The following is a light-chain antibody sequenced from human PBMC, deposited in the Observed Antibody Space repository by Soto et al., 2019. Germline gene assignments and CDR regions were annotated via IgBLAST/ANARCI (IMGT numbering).Light chain of an antibody. CDR3: ATWDDGVNGVL. J-gene: IGLJ2*01. CDR1: SSNIESHS. Sequence: QSVLIQPPSMSGTPGQRVSISCSGSSSNIESHSVDWYKHFPGAAPKLVINSNDQRPSGVPDRFSGSKSGTSASLAISGLQSEDEADYYCATWDDGVNGVLFGGGTKLTVL. V-gene: IGLV1-44*01. CDR2: SND.